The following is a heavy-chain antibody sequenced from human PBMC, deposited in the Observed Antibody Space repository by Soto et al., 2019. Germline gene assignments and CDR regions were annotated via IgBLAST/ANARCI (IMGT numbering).Heavy chain of an antibody. V-gene: IGHV4-34*01. CDR2: MSHSGGT. Sequence: QVQLQQWGAGLLKPSETLSLTCAVYGGSVSGANYYWSWIRQPPGKGLEWIGEMSHSGGTHFNPSLKSRVTISVDTSTNQFSLKMGSVTAADTALYYCARVERGTATTVVDAFDIWGPGTMVTVSS. J-gene: IGHJ3*02. D-gene: IGHD1-1*01. CDR1: GGSVSGANYY. CDR3: ARVERGTATTVVDAFDI.